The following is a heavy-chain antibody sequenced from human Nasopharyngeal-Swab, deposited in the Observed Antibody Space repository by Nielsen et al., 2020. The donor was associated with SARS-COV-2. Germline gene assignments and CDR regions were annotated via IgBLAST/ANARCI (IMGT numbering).Heavy chain of an antibody. V-gene: IGHV3-7*01. CDR2: IKQDGSEK. CDR1: GFTFNW. Sequence: GESLKTSCAASGFTFNWMSWVRQAPGKGLEWVANIKQDGSEKYYVDSVKGRFTISRDNAKNSLYLQMNSLRAEDTAVYYCARDWDYYDSSGFDYWGQGTLVTVSS. CDR3: ARDWDYYDSSGFDY. D-gene: IGHD3-22*01. J-gene: IGHJ4*02.